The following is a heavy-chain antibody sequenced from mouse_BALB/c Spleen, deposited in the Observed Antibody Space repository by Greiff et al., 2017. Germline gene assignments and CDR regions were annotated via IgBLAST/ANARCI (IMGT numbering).Heavy chain of an antibody. CDR2: INPSNGRT. CDR1: GYTFTSYW. V-gene: IGHV1S81*02. Sequence: KQSCKASGYTFTSYWMHWVKQRPGQGLEWIGEINPSNGRTNYNEKFKSKATLTVDKSSSTAYMQLSSLTSEDSAVYYCARRGGLYAMDYWGQGTSVTVSS. CDR3: ARRGGLYAMDY. J-gene: IGHJ4*01.